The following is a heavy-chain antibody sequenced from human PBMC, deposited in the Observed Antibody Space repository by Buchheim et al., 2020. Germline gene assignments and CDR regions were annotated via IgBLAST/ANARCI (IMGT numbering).Heavy chain of an antibody. J-gene: IGHJ5*02. V-gene: IGHV3-23*01. CDR3: AKWAYSSSRYPGWFDP. CDR1: GFTFSSYA. Sequence: EVQLLESGGGLVQPGGSLRLSCAASGFTFSSYAMSWVRQAPGKGLEWVSIISGSGDNTYYADSVKGGFTVPRDNSKNTLYLQMNSLRAEDTAVFYCAKWAYSSSRYPGWFDPWGQGTL. CDR2: ISGSGDNT. D-gene: IGHD6-6*01.